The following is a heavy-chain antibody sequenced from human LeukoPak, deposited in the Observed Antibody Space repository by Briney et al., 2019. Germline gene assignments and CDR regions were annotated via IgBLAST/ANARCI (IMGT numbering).Heavy chain of an antibody. CDR2: ISGSGGST. D-gene: IGHD3-10*01. V-gene: IGHV3-23*01. Sequence: GGSLRLSCAASGFTFSSYAMSWVRQAPGKGLEWVSAISGSGGSTYYADSVKGRFTISRDNSKNSLYLQMNSLRAEDTAVYYCARGSHPYYYGSGSYSPFDPWGQGTLVTVSS. CDR3: ARGSHPYYYGSGSYSPFDP. CDR1: GFTFSSYA. J-gene: IGHJ5*02.